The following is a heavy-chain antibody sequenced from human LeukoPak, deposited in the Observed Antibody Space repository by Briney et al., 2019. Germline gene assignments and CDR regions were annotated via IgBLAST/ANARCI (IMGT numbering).Heavy chain of an antibody. J-gene: IGHJ4*02. CDR1: GGSISSHYY. V-gene: IGHV4-39*01. CDR3: ARHLAIYDSGGYYYERGRYYFDF. Sequence: PSETLSLTCTVSGGSISSHYYWIWIRQPPGKGLEWIGSIYYSGSTYYNPSLKSRVTISVDTSKNQFSLKLSSVTAADTAVYYCARHLAIYDSGGYYYERGRYYFDFWGQGALVTVSS. CDR2: IYYSGST. D-gene: IGHD3-22*01.